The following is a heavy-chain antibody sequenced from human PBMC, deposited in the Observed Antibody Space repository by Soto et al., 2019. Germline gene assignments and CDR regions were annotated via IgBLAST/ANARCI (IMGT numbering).Heavy chain of an antibody. CDR1: AVTFNRFA. J-gene: IGHJ4*02. CDR2: ISSDGTKT. Sequence: SGGGVVQPGRSLRLSCAASAVTFNRFAMHWVRQAPGTGLEWVAVISSDGTKTYYADSVKGRFTISRDNSINTLFLQMNSLRLEDTSVYYCAKDISTYSGGYTYYFDCWGQGTLVTVSS. V-gene: IGHV3-30*18. D-gene: IGHD1-26*01. CDR3: AKDISTYSGGYTYYFDC.